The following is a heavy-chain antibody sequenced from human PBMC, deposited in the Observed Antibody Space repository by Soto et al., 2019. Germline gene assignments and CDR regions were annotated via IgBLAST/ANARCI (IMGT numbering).Heavy chain of an antibody. CDR3: AVGGNYLSMDV. CDR1: GYTFPSYY. CDR2: INPDGGGT. Sequence: QVQLVQSGAEVKKPGASVKVSCKASGYTFPSYYMHWVRLAPGQGLEWMGIINPDGGGTSYAQQFQGRVIMTRDTSTSTVYMEMSSLGSEDTAVYYCAVGGNYLSMDVWGQGTTVTVSS. J-gene: IGHJ6*02. V-gene: IGHV1-46*01. D-gene: IGHD4-4*01.